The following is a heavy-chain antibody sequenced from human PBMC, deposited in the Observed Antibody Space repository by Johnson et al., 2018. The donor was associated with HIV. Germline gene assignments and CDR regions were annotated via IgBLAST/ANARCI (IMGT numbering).Heavy chain of an antibody. J-gene: IGHJ3*02. CDR3: AKDAGWSIVGATDGRDAFDI. Sequence: QVQLVESGGGVVQPGRSLRLSCAASGFTFSSYTMHWVRQAPGKGLEWVAVISYDGSNKYFADSVKGRFTISSDNSKNTVYLQMNNLRAEDTAVYYCAKDAGWSIVGATDGRDAFDIWGQGAMVTVSS. V-gene: IGHV3-30-3*02. CDR2: ISYDGSNK. CDR1: GFTFSSYT. D-gene: IGHD1-26*01.